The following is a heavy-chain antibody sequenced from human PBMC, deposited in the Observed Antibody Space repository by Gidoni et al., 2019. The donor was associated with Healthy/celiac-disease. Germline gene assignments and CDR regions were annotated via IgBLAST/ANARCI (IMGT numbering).Heavy chain of an antibody. Sequence: APGKGLEWVGRIKSKTDGGTTDYAAPVKGRFTISRDDSKNTLYLQMNSLKTEDTAVYYCTTDSPNFDWLFALPFDYWGQGTLVTVSS. V-gene: IGHV3-15*01. CDR2: IKSKTDGGTT. D-gene: IGHD3-9*01. J-gene: IGHJ4*02. CDR3: TTDSPNFDWLFALPFDY.